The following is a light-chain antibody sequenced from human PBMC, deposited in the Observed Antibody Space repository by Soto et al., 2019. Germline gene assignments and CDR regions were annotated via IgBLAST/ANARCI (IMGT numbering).Light chain of an antibody. CDR3: SSYTSSSTYV. Sequence: QSALTQPASVSGSPGQSITISCTGTSSDVGTYNYVSWYQLHPGKAPKLMVYEVSNRPSGVSNRFSGSKSGNTASLTISGRQAEDEADYHGSSYTSSSTYVFGTGTKLTVL. CDR2: EVS. V-gene: IGLV2-14*01. J-gene: IGLJ1*01. CDR1: SSDVGTYNY.